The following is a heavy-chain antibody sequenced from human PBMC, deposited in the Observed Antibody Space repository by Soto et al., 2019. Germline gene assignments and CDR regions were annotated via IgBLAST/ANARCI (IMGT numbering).Heavy chain of an antibody. CDR3: AREPATAKPEGVDF. D-gene: IGHD1-1*01. CDR2: INPNSGGT. J-gene: IGHJ4*02. CDR1: GYTFSDYY. Sequence: QVQLVQSGAEVMKPGASVKVSCKASGYTFSDYYIHWGRQPPAPGLGWMGWINPNSGGTKYAPKFQGGVTMTRDTSITTAYMELSRLRSGDTAVYYCAREPATAKPEGVDFWGQGTLVTVSS. V-gene: IGHV1-2*02.